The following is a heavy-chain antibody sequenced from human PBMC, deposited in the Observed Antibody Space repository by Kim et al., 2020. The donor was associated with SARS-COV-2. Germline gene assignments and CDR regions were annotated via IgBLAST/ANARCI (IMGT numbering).Heavy chain of an antibody. J-gene: IGHJ6*02. CDR1: GGTFSSYA. Sequence: SVKVSCKASGGTFSSYAISWVRQAPGQGLEWMGGIIPIFGTANYAQKFQGRVTITADESTSTAYMELSSLRSEDTAVYYCATPIPAPGYSYGFSYGMDVWGQGTTVTVSS. V-gene: IGHV1-69*13. CDR3: ATPIPAPGYSYGFSYGMDV. D-gene: IGHD5-18*01. CDR2: IIPIFGTA.